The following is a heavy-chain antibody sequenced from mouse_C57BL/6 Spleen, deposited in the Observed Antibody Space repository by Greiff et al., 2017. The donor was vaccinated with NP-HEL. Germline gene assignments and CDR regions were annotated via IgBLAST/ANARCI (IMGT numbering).Heavy chain of an antibody. CDR2: IYPGDGDT. D-gene: IGHD2-10*02. CDR3: ARSGYGTYDY. CDR1: GYAFSSSW. Sequence: QVQLQQSGPELVKPGASVKISCKASGYAFSSSWMNWVQQRPGKGLEWIGRIYPGDGDTNYNGKFKGKATLTADKSSSTAYMQLSSLTSEDSAVYFCARSGYGTYDYWGKGTTLTVSS. J-gene: IGHJ2*01. V-gene: IGHV1-82*01.